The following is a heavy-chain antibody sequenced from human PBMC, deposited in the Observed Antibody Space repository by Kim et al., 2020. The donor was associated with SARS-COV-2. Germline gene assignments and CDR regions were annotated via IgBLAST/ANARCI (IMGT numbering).Heavy chain of an antibody. J-gene: IGHJ4*02. D-gene: IGHD6-13*01. CDR2: IPDRGNT. CDR1: GDSISSHY. Sequence: SETLSLTCTVSGDSISSHYWGWLRQSPGKGLEWFGYIPDRGNTNYNPSLKSRVTMSVDTSKKELSLKVRSVTAADTAVYYCAGYLRGRFVYWGQGILVTVSS. CDR3: AGYLRGRFVY. V-gene: IGHV4-59*08.